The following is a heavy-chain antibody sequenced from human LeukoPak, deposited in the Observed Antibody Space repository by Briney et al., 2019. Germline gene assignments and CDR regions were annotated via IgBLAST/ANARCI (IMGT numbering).Heavy chain of an antibody. CDR3: ARVGRRGYSYGYANY. J-gene: IGHJ4*02. Sequence: SETLSLTCAVYGGSFSGYYWSWIRQPPGKGLEWIGEINHSGSTNYSPSLKSRVTISVDTSKNQFSLKLSSVTAADTAVYYCARVGRRGYSYGYANYWGQGTLVTVSS. D-gene: IGHD5-18*01. CDR1: GGSFSGYY. V-gene: IGHV4-34*01. CDR2: INHSGST.